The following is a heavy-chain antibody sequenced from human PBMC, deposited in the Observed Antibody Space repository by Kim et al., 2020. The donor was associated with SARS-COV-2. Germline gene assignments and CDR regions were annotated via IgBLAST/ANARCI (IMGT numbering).Heavy chain of an antibody. D-gene: IGHD3-22*01. Sequence: SVKGRFTISRDNSKNTLYLQMNSLRAEDTAVYYCARDPPSSYDSSGPSDYWGQGTLVTVSS. V-gene: IGHV3-66*01. J-gene: IGHJ4*02. CDR3: ARDPPSSYDSSGPSDY.